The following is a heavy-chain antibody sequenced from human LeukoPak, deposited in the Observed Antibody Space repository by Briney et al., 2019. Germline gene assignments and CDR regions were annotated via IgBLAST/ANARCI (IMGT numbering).Heavy chain of an antibody. CDR1: IGSISSSKW. D-gene: IGHD6-13*01. CDR2: IYLYGTT. J-gene: IGHJ4*02. Sequence: SETLSLTCSVSIGSISSSKWWSWVRQSPVKGLEWIGEIYLYGTTNYNPSFTSRVTMSVDRSRNQFSLKLTSVTAADTAVYYCAGGLVDRGGIAAFHFDYWGQGTLVTVSS. V-gene: IGHV4-4*02. CDR3: AGGLVDRGGIAAFHFDY.